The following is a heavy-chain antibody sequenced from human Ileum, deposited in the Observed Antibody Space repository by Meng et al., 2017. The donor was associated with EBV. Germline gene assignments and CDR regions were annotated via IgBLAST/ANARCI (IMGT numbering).Heavy chain of an antibody. CDR1: GFTFGGHA. V-gene: IGHV3-23*04. CDR3: AQDQNYAGSGSYYVS. CDR2: LSGHGGEI. D-gene: IGHD3-10*01. J-gene: IGHJ5*02. Sequence: EVSVVESGGALVQPGGSLRLSCAASGFTFGGHALAWVRQAPGKGLEWLSSLSGHGGEISYADSVKGRFTISRDNSRNTVSLQMNSLRAEDTAVYYCAQDQNYAGSGSYYVSWGQGTLVTVSS.